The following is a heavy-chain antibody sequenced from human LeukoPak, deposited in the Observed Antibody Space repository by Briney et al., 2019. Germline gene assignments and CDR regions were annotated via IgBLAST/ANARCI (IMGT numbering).Heavy chain of an antibody. V-gene: IGHV3-21*01. Sequence: GGSLRLSCAASGFTFSSYSMNWVRQAPGKGLEWVSSISSSSSYIYYADSVKGRFTISRDNAKNSLYLQMNSLRAEDTAVYYCARVAVAGTGGDAFDIWGQGTIVTVSS. CDR1: GFTFSSYS. J-gene: IGHJ3*02. D-gene: IGHD6-19*01. CDR3: ARVAVAGTGGDAFDI. CDR2: ISSSSSYI.